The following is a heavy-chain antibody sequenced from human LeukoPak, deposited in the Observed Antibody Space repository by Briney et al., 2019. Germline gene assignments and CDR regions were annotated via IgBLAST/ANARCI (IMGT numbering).Heavy chain of an antibody. CDR2: IIPIFGTA. J-gene: IGHJ4*02. D-gene: IGHD2-2*01. CDR1: GGTFSSYA. CDR3: ATYCSSANCYTWGYYFDY. V-gene: IGHV1-69*13. Sequence: SVKVSCKASGGTFSSYAISWVRQAPGQGLEWMGGIIPIFGTANYAQKFQGRVTITADESTSTAYMELSSLRSEDTAVYYCATYCSSANCYTWGYYFDYWGQGTLVTVSS.